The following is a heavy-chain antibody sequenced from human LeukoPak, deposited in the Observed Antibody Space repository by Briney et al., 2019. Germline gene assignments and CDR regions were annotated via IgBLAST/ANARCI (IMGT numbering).Heavy chain of an antibody. CDR3: TTVHDYGDSY. V-gene: IGHV3-15*01. D-gene: IGHD4-17*01. CDR1: EFTFSNAW. CDR2: IKSMTDGGTT. Sequence: GGSLRLSCAASEFTFSNAWTSWVRQAPGKGLEWVGRIKSMTDGGTTDYAAPVKGRFTISRDDSKNALYLQMNNLKTEDTAVYYCTTVHDYGDSYWGQGTLVTVSS. J-gene: IGHJ4*02.